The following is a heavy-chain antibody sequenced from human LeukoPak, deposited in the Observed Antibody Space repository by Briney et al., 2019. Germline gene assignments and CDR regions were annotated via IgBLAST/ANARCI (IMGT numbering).Heavy chain of an antibody. Sequence: GGSLRLSCAASGFSFSRYAMSWVRQAPGKGLEWVSAIHGSGASTNYADSVKGRFTISRDNSKSTLHLQMNGLRAEDTAIYHCAKVRIVGDYDWFFDLWGRGTLVTVSS. CDR3: AKVRIVGDYDWFFDL. J-gene: IGHJ2*01. D-gene: IGHD4-17*01. V-gene: IGHV3-23*01. CDR1: GFSFSRYA. CDR2: IHGSGAST.